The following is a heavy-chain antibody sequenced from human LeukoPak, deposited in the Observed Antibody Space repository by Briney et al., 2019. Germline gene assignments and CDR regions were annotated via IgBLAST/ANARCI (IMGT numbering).Heavy chain of an antibody. V-gene: IGHV1-69*02. CDR3: ASLPVDTSMVSDY. CDR2: IIPIVDIP. D-gene: IGHD5-18*01. Sequence: SVKVSCKASGGTFSDYTINWVRQAPGQGLEWMGRIIPIVDIPNYAQKFQGRVTITADKSTSTAYMELSSLRSEDTAVYYCASLPVDTSMVSDYWGRGTLVTVSS. J-gene: IGHJ4*02. CDR1: GGTFSDYT.